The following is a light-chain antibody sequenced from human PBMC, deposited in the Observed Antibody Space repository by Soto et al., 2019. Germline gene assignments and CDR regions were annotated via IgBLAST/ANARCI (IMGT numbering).Light chain of an antibody. CDR3: QQRGNWPLT. V-gene: IGKV3-11*01. J-gene: IGKJ4*01. Sequence: DIVWAQSPATLSLSPGERATLSCRSSQSVRSFLAWYQQKPGQAPRLLIYDASNRATGIPARFSGSGSGTDFTLTIISLEPEDFAVYYCQQRGNWPLTFGGGTKVDIK. CDR1: QSVRSF. CDR2: DAS.